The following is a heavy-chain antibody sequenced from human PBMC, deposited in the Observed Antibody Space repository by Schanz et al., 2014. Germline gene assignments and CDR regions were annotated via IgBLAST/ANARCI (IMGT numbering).Heavy chain of an antibody. Sequence: EVQLLESGGGLVEPGGSLRLSCATSGFSLDIFAVSWVRQAPGRGLEWVSSISTSGTYMYIADSLKGRLTISRDDAKKSMYLQMNNLRAEDTAVYYCAKGRFGELSAFDIWGQGTMVTVSS. CDR3: AKGRFGELSAFDI. CDR1: GFSLDIFA. D-gene: IGHD3-10*01. V-gene: IGHV3-21*01. J-gene: IGHJ3*02. CDR2: ISTSGTYM.